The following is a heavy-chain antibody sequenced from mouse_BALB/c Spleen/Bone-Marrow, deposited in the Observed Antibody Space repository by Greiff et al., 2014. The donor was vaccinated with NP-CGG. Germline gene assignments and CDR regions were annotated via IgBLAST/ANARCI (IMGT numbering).Heavy chain of an antibody. D-gene: IGHD1-1*01. J-gene: IGHJ4*01. V-gene: IGHV5-12-2*01. CDR1: GFTLSSYT. CDR2: ISNGGGST. CDR3: ARHGYYGSRAMDY. Sequence: EVQGVESGGGLVQPGGSLKLSCAASGFTLSSYTMSWVRQTPEKRLEWVAYISNGGGSTYYPDTVKGRFTISRDNAKNTLYLQMSSLKSEDTAMYYCARHGYYGSRAMDYWGQGTSVTVSS.